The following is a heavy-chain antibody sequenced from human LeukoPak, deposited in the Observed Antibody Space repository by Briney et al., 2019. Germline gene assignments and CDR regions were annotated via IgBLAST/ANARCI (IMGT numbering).Heavy chain of an antibody. J-gene: IGHJ4*02. CDR2: INHSGST. CDR1: GGSFSGYY. D-gene: IGHD3-3*01. V-gene: IGHV4-34*01. CDR3: ASQDFWSGYYNY. Sequence: SETLSLTCAVYGGSFSGYYWSWLRQPPGKGLEWIGEINHSGSTNYNPSLKSRVTISVDTSKNQFSLKLSSVTAADTAVYYCASQDFWSGYYNYWGQGTLVTVSS.